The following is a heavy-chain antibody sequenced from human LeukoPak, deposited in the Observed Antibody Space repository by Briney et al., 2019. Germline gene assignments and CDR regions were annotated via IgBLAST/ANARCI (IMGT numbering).Heavy chain of an antibody. D-gene: IGHD3-10*01. Sequence: ASVKVSCKASGFTFTNYDINWVRQATGQGLEWIGWMNPRIGNTGYAQKFQGRVTMTRDTSISTAYMGLRSLRSEDTAVYYCVRDGEGVAISVNYWFDPWGQGTLVTVSS. V-gene: IGHV1-8*01. CDR3: VRDGEGVAISVNYWFDP. CDR1: GFTFTNYD. CDR2: MNPRIGNT. J-gene: IGHJ5*02.